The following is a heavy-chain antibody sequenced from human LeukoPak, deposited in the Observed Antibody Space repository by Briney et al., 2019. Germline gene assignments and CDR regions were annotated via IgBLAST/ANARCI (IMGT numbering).Heavy chain of an antibody. J-gene: IGHJ2*01. CDR1: GFTFSSYG. CDR2: ISGSGGST. V-gene: IGHV3-23*01. Sequence: GGSLRLSCAASGFTFSSYGMRWVRQAPGKGLEWVSAISGSGGSTYYADSVKGRFTISRDNSKNTLYLQMHSLRAEDTAVYYCAKDPGGGTPPGYFDLWGRGTLVTVSS. CDR3: AKDPGGGTPPGYFDL. D-gene: IGHD1-26*01.